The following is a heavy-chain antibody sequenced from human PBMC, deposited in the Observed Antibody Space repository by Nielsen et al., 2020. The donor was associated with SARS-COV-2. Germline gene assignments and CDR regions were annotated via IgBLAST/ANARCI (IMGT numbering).Heavy chain of an antibody. V-gene: IGHV1-3*01. D-gene: IGHD3-3*01. CDR2: INAGNGNT. CDR1: GYTFTSYA. CDR3: ARSLLDFWSGNFDY. J-gene: IGHJ4*02. Sequence: VKVSCKASGYTFTSYAMHWVRQAPGQRLEWMGWINAGNGNTKYSQKFQGRVTITRDTSASTAYMELSSLRSEDTAVYYCARSLLDFWSGNFDYWGQGTLVTVSS.